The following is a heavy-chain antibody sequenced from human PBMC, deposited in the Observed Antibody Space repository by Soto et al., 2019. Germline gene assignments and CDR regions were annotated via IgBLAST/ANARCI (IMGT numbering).Heavy chain of an antibody. CDR1: GGSISSGDYY. D-gene: IGHD2-15*01. V-gene: IGHV4-30-4*01. CDR2: IYYSGST. J-gene: IGHJ4*02. CDR3: ARRCSGGSCYGVYFDY. Sequence: QVQLQESGPGLVKPSQTLSLTCTVSGGSISSGDYYWSWIRQPPGKGLEWIGYIYYSGSTYYNPSLKSRVTRSVDTSKNQFSLKLSSVTAADTAVYYCARRCSGGSCYGVYFDYWGQGTLVTVSS.